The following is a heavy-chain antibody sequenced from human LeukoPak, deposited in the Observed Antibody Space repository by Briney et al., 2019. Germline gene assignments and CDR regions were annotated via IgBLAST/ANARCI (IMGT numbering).Heavy chain of an antibody. CDR2: MNPNSGNT. J-gene: IGHJ4*02. CDR1: GYTFTSYD. V-gene: IGHV1-8*01. Sequence: ASVKVSCKASGYTFTSYDINWVRQATGQGLEWMGWMNPNSGNTGYAQKFQGRVTMTRNTSISTAYMELSSLKSEDTAVYYCARGLARTSMVTRGGVRFDYWGQGTLVTVSS. D-gene: IGHD5-18*01. CDR3: ARGLARTSMVTRGGVRFDY.